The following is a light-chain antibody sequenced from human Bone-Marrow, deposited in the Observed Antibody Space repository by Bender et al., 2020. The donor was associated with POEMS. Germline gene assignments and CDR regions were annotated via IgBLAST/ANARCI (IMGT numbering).Light chain of an antibody. V-gene: IGLV2-14*01. Sequence: QSALTQPASVSGSPGQSITISCTGTNSDVGGYNCVSWYQQNPGKAPKLMIYDVSNRPSGVSNRFSGSKSGNRASLTISGLQAEDEGDYYCSSYTSSTTYVFGAGTTLTVL. CDR2: DVS. CDR1: NSDVGGYNC. CDR3: SSYTSSTTYV. J-gene: IGLJ1*01.